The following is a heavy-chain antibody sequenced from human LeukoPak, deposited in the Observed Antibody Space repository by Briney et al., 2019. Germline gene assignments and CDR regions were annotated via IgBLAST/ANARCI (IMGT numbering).Heavy chain of an antibody. D-gene: IGHD6-13*01. CDR2: IYTSGST. CDR3: ARDRELAAAGNWFDP. J-gene: IGHJ5*02. V-gene: IGHV4-4*07. Sequence: PSETLSLTCTVSGGSISSYYWSWIRQPAGKGLEWIGRIYTSGSTNYNPSLKSRVTMSVDTSKNQFSLKLSSVTAADTAVYYCARDRELAAAGNWFDPWGQGTLVTVSS. CDR1: GGSISSYY.